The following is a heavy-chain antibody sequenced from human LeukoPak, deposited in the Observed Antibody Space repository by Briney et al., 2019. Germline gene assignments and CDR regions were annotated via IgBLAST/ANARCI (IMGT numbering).Heavy chain of an antibody. J-gene: IGHJ6*03. V-gene: IGHV1-3*01. CDR3: ALQGSPQPNYYYYYMDV. CDR1: GYTFTSYA. D-gene: IGHD1-1*01. Sequence: ASVKVSCKASGYTFTSYAIHWVRQAPGQRLEWMGWINAGNGNTKYSQKFQDRVTITRDTSASTAYMELSSLRSEDTAVYYCALQGSPQPNYYYYYMDVWGKGTTVTVSS. CDR2: INAGNGNT.